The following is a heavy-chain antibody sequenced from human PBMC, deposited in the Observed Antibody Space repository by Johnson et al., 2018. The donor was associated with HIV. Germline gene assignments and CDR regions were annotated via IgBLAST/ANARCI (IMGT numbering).Heavy chain of an antibody. Sequence: VQLVESGGGLVQPGGSLRLSCAASGFTFRNYAMHWVRQAPGKGLEYVSAIRCNGGRTYYAKSVKGRFTISRDNSKNTLYLQMDSLRNEDTAVYYCARMLVGAYFDYHYAFDIWGQGTMVTVSS. CDR1: GFTFRNYA. V-gene: IGHV3-64*01. CDR2: IRCNGGRT. J-gene: IGHJ3*02. D-gene: IGHD1-26*01. CDR3: ARMLVGAYFDYHYAFDI.